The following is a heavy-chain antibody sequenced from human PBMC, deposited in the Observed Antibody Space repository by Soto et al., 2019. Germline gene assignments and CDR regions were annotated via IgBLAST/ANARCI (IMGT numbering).Heavy chain of an antibody. CDR1: GFTFSTYW. CDR2: IKQDGTEK. V-gene: IGHV3-7*01. J-gene: IGHJ6*02. Sequence: GGSLRLSCAASGFTFSTYWMSWVRRTPGKGLEWVANIKQDGTEKYYVDSVRGRLTVSRDNAKSSLYLQVNSLRVEDTAVYYCTTSPHRDSERVFVWGQGTTVTVS. CDR3: TTSPHRDSERVFV. D-gene: IGHD1-26*01.